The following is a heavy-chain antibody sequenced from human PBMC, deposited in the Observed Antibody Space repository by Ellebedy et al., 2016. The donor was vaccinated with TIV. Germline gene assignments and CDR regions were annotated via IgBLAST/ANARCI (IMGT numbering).Heavy chain of an antibody. Sequence: SETLSLTXSVSGDSISSYYWTWVRQPPGKGLEWIAYYYYTGSTKYNPSLKSRVTISVGTSNNQFSLELSSVTAADTAVYYCASWGDYSGNRHFDYWGQGILVTVSS. V-gene: IGHV4-59*01. CDR3: ASWGDYSGNRHFDY. CDR1: GDSISSYY. CDR2: YYYTGST. J-gene: IGHJ4*02. D-gene: IGHD4-23*01.